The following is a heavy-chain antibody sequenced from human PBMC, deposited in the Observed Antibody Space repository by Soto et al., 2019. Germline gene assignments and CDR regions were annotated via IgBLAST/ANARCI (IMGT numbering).Heavy chain of an antibody. CDR1: GYTFTSYG. CDR2: ISAYNGNT. J-gene: IGHJ5*02. D-gene: IGHD4-17*01. V-gene: IGHV1-18*01. CDR3: VRDFSLGDYGVINRFDP. Sequence: ASVKVSCKASGYTFTSYGISWVRQAPGQGLEWMGWISAYNGNTNYAQKLQGRVTMTTDTSTSTAYMELRSLRSDDTAVYYCVRDFSLGDYGVINRFDPWGQGTLVTVSS.